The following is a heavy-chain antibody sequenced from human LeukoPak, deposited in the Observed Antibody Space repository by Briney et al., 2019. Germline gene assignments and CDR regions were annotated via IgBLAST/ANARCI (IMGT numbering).Heavy chain of an antibody. CDR3: AGGYYGGNY. Sequence: SETLSLTCTVSGGSITSYYWSWIRQPPGKGLEWIGYIYYSGSTNYNPSLKSRVTISVDTSKNQFSLKLSSVTAADMAVYYCAGGYYGGNYWGQGTLVTVSS. J-gene: IGHJ4*02. CDR2: IYYSGST. D-gene: IGHD3-22*01. V-gene: IGHV4-59*08. CDR1: GGSITSYY.